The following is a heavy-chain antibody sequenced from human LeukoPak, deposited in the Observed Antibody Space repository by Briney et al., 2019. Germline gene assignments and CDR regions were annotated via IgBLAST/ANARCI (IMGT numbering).Heavy chain of an antibody. CDR2: INGDGSTT. V-gene: IGHV3-74*01. D-gene: IGHD6-13*01. CDR3: ASSSISAAPFDP. Sequence: GGSLRLCCAASGFTFSTSWMQWVRQAPGKGLVWVSRINGDGSTTGYADSVKGRFTISRDNTKNTLYLHMNSLRAEDTAVYYCASSSISAAPFDPWGQGTLVTVSS. CDR1: GFTFSTSW. J-gene: IGHJ5*02.